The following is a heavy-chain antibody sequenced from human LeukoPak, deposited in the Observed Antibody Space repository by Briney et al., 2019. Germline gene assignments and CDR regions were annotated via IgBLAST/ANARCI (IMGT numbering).Heavy chain of an antibody. V-gene: IGHV4-4*07. D-gene: IGHD1-7*01. Sequence: PSETLSLTCTASGGSITNYYWSWTRQPAGKGLEWIGRVHSSRGSNYNPSLKSRVTMSVDTSKSQVSLKLISVTAADTAVYYCARENWNYGEDFWGQGTLVTVSS. CDR3: ARENWNYGEDF. CDR1: GGSITNYY. CDR2: VHSSRGS. J-gene: IGHJ4*02.